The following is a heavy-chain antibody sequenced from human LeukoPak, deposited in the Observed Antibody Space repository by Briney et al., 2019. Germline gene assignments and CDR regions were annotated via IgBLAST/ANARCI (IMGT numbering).Heavy chain of an antibody. CDR3: ARGDQLLDY. D-gene: IGHD2-2*01. Sequence: SETLSLTCAVSGGSISSYYWSWIRQPPGKGLEWIGYIYYSGSTNYNPSLKSRVTISVDTSKNQFSLKLSSVTAADTAVYYCARGDQLLDYWGQGTLVTVSS. J-gene: IGHJ4*02. CDR1: GGSISSYY. CDR2: IYYSGST. V-gene: IGHV4-59*01.